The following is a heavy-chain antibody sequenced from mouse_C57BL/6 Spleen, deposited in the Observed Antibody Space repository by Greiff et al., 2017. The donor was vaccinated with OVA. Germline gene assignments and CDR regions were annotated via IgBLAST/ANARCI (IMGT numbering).Heavy chain of an antibody. CDR2: IDPSDSYT. CDR1: GYTFTSYW. V-gene: IGHV1-50*01. Sequence: QVQLQQPGAELVKPGASVKLSCKASGYTFTSYWMQWVKQRPGQGLEWIGEIDPSDSYTNSNQKFKGKATLTVDTSSSTAYMQLSSLTSEDSAVYYCARTRHFDVWGTGTTVTVSS. J-gene: IGHJ1*03. CDR3: ARTRHFDV. D-gene: IGHD3-3*01.